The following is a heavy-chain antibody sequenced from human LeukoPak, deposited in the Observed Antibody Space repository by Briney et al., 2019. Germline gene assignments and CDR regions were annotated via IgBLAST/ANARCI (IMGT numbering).Heavy chain of an antibody. J-gene: IGHJ3*02. CDR2: IIPIFGTA. CDR3: ASMVGGYNEQNDAFDI. V-gene: IGHV1-69*13. Sequence: SVKVSCKASGYTFTGYYMQWVRQAPGQGLEWMGGIIPIFGTANYAQKFQGRVTITADESTSTAYMELSSLRSEDTAVYYCASMVGGYNEQNDAFDIWGQGTMVTVSS. CDR1: GYTFTGYY. D-gene: IGHD5-24*01.